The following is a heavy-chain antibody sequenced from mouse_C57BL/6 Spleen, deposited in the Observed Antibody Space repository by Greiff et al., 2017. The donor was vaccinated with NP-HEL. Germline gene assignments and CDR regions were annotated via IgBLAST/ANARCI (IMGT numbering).Heavy chain of an antibody. D-gene: IGHD1-1*01. CDR1: GYAFSSYW. CDR2: IYPGDGDT. V-gene: IGHV1-80*01. Sequence: VQLQQSGAELVKPGASVKISCKASGYAFSSYWMNWVKQRPGKGLEWIGQIYPGDGDTNYNGKFKGKATLTADKSSSTAYMQLSSLTSEDSAVYFCARITTVVGGYFDYWGQGTTLTVSS. CDR3: ARITTVVGGYFDY. J-gene: IGHJ2*01.